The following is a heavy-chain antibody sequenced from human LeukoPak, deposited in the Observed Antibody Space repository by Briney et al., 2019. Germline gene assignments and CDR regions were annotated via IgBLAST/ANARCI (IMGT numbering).Heavy chain of an antibody. Sequence: GGSLRLSCAASGFTFSSYGMSWVRQAPRKGLEWVSAISGSGGSTYYADSVKGRFTISRDNSKNTLYLQMNSLRSEDTAVYYCARVISGSYGLPDYWGQGTLVTVSS. J-gene: IGHJ4*02. CDR3: ARVISGSYGLPDY. D-gene: IGHD1-26*01. CDR1: GFTFSSYG. V-gene: IGHV3-23*01. CDR2: ISGSGGST.